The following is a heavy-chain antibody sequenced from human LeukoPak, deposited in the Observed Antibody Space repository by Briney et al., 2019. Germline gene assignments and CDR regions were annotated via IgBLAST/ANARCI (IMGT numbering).Heavy chain of an antibody. CDR1: GGSIRSHY. Sequence: SETLSLTCTVSGGSIRSHYWGWIRQPPGKGLGWVGDIYYSGSTNYNPSLKSRVTISVDTSKNQFSLKLSSVTAADTAVYYCARDRDYDFWSGQMDVWGKGTTVTVSS. CDR2: IYYSGST. J-gene: IGHJ6*04. CDR3: ARDRDYDFWSGQMDV. D-gene: IGHD3-3*01. V-gene: IGHV4-59*11.